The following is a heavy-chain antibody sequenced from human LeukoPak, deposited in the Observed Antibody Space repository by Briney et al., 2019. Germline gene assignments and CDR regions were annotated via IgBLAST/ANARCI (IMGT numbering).Heavy chain of an antibody. CDR2: MNPNSGNT. J-gene: IGHJ3*02. D-gene: IGHD2-15*01. CDR3: AGTDCSGGSCYSNAFDI. Sequence: ASVKVSCKASGYTFTSYDINWVRQATGQGLEWMGWMNPNSGNTGYAQKFQGRVTITRNTSISTAYMELSSLRSEDTAVYYCAGTDCSGGSCYSNAFDIWGQGTMVTVSS. CDR1: GYTFTSYD. V-gene: IGHV1-8*03.